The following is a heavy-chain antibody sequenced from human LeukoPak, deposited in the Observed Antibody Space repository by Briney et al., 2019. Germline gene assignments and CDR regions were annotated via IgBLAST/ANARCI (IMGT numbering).Heavy chain of an antibody. V-gene: IGHV3-7*01. CDR3: ARAGGRASGSSY. J-gene: IGHJ4*02. CDR1: GFTFSNYW. D-gene: IGHD1-26*01. Sequence: GGSLRLSCAASGFTFSNYWMTWVRQAPGKGLEWVANIKQDGSETYYVDSVKGRFTISRDNSNNSLYLQLSSLRAEDTAVYYCARAGGRASGSSYWGQGALVTVSS. CDR2: IKQDGSET.